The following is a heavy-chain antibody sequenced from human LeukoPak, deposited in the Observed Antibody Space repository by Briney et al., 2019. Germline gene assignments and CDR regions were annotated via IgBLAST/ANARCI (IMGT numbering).Heavy chain of an antibody. CDR3: ARDRPTSSGWYDVDH. Sequence: PSETLSLTCTVSGYSISSGYYWGWIRQPPGKGLEWIGSIYHSGSTYYNPSLKSRVTISVDTSKNQFSLKLSSVTAADTAVYYCARDRPTSSGWYDVDHWGQGTLVTVSS. V-gene: IGHV4-38-2*02. D-gene: IGHD6-19*01. CDR1: GYSISSGYY. CDR2: IYHSGST. J-gene: IGHJ4*02.